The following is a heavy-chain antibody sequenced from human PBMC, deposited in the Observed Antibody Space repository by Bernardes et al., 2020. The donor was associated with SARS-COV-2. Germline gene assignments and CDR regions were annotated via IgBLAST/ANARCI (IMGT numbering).Heavy chain of an antibody. V-gene: IGHV4-59*01. CDR3: ARVLAFYGDYDWCFDL. CDR1: GTSISTYH. D-gene: IGHD4-17*01. Sequence: SETLSLTCPVSGTSISTYHWGWIRQPPGKGLEWIGYIFYSGSTKYNPSLKSRVSMSGDTSKNQLSLSLTSVTAADTAVYYCARVLAFYGDYDWCFDLWGRGTLVTVSS. J-gene: IGHJ2*01. CDR2: IFYSGST.